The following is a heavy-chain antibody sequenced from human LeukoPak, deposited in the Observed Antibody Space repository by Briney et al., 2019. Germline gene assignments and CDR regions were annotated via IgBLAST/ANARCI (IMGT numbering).Heavy chain of an antibody. J-gene: IGHJ3*02. Sequence: SETLSLTCTVSGGSISSYYWSWIRQPAGKGLEWIGRIYTSGSTNYNPSLKSRVTISVDTSKNQFSLKLSSVTAADTAVYYCARGVVFYYDSSGYRPFDAFDIWGQGTMVTVSS. CDR1: GGSISSYY. V-gene: IGHV4-4*07. CDR3: ARGVVFYYDSSGYRPFDAFDI. D-gene: IGHD3-22*01. CDR2: IYTSGST.